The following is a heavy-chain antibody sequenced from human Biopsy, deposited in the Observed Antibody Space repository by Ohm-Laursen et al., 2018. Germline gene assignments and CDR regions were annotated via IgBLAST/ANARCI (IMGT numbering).Heavy chain of an antibody. D-gene: IGHD3-16*01. J-gene: IGHJ4*02. Sequence: GTLSLTCPVSRDSISNYYWTWIRQSPGKGLEWLAYLSYTGGINSNPSLNGRATMSLDTSKNQFSLKLNSVTAADTAVYFCARDSRGGHLNTTLITGKNLDSWGQGILVTVSS. CDR1: RDSISNYY. CDR3: ARDSRGGHLNTTLITGKNLDS. V-gene: IGHV4-59*01. CDR2: LSYTGGI.